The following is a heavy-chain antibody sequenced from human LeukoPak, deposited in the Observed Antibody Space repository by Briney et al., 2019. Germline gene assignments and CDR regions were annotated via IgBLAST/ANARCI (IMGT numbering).Heavy chain of an antibody. Sequence: GESLKISCKGSGYSFTSNWIAWVRQMPGKVLEWMGIIYPGDSDTRYSPSFQGQVTISADKSISTAYLQWSSLKASDSAMYYCARLGDVVVTAEILKIGWFDPWGQGTLVTVSS. J-gene: IGHJ5*02. V-gene: IGHV5-51*01. CDR2: IYPGDSDT. CDR1: GYSFTSNW. D-gene: IGHD2-2*01. CDR3: ARLGDVVVTAEILKIGWFDP.